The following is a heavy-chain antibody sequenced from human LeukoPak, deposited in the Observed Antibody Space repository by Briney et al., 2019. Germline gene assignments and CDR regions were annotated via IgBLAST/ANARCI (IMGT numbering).Heavy chain of an antibody. CDR1: GYTFNNYW. J-gene: IGHJ4*02. CDR2: VYPGDSDT. Sequence: GEPLKISCKGSGYTFNNYWITWVRQMPGKGLEWMGIVYPGDSDTKYSPSFQGQVTISVDKSISTAYLQWNSLKASDTAMFYCARRAVSNNYFDYWGQGTLVTVSS. V-gene: IGHV5-51*01. D-gene: IGHD5/OR15-5a*01. CDR3: ARRAVSNNYFDY.